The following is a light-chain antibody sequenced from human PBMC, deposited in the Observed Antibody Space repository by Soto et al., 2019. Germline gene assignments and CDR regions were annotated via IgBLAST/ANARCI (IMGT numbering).Light chain of an antibody. V-gene: IGKV3-20*01. CDR2: STS. J-gene: IGKJ1*01. CDR3: QQYVSSRWT. CDR1: QSVSSSY. Sequence: EIVLTQSPGTLSLSPGERATLSCRASQSVSSSYLAWYQQKPGQAPRLLMYSTSSRATGIPDRFSGSGSGTDFTLTISRLEPEDFAVYYCQQYVSSRWTFGQGTKV.